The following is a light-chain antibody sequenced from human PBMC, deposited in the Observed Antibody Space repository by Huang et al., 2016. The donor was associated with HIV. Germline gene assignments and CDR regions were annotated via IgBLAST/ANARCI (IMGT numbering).Light chain of an antibody. Sequence: EIVLTQSPATLSLSPGERATLSCWASQSVSSSYLAWYQQKPGLAPRLLSYDASSRATGIPDRFSGSGSVTDFTLSISRLEPEDFAVYYCQQYGSSPFTFGPGTKVDIK. V-gene: IGKV3D-20*01. CDR3: QQYGSSPFT. CDR1: QSVSSSY. CDR2: DAS. J-gene: IGKJ3*01.